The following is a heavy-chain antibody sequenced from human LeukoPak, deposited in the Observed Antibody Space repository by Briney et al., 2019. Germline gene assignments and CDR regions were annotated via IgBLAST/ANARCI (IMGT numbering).Heavy chain of an antibody. CDR1: GFTFSSYG. CDR2: ISYDGSNK. J-gene: IGHJ4*02. D-gene: IGHD4-17*01. Sequence: GRSLRLSCAASGFTFSSYGMHWVRQAPGKGLEWVAVISYDGSNKYYADSVKGRFTISRDNSKNTLYLQMNSLRAEDTAVYYCARLHDYGFDYWGQGTLVTVSS. CDR3: ARLHDYGFDY. V-gene: IGHV3-30*03.